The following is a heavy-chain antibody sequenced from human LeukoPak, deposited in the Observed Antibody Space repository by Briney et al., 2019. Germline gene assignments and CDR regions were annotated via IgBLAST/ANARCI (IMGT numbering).Heavy chain of an antibody. D-gene: IGHD6-13*01. CDR2: INPNSGGT. J-gene: IGHJ5*02. CDR1: GYTFTGYY. V-gene: IGHV1-2*02. CDR3: ARPPGIAAAGYNWFDP. Sequence: ASVKVSCKASGYTFTGYYMHWVRQAPGQGLEWMGWINPNSGGTNYAQKFQGRVTMTRDTSISTAYMELSRLRSDDTAVYYCARPPGIAAAGYNWFDPWGQGTLVTVSS.